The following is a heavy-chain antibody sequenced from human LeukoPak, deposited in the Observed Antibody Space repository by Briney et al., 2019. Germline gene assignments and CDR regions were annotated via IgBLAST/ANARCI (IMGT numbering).Heavy chain of an antibody. Sequence: GRSLRLSCAASGFTFSSYGMHWVRQAPGKGLEWVAVISYDGSNKYYADSVKGRFTISRDNSKNTLYLQMNSLRAEDTAVYYCAKAPRYFDWLPLKGDYYYYGMDVWGQGTTVTVSS. J-gene: IGHJ6*02. CDR2: ISYDGSNK. CDR3: AKAPRYFDWLPLKGDYYYYGMDV. V-gene: IGHV3-30*18. D-gene: IGHD3-9*01. CDR1: GFTFSSYG.